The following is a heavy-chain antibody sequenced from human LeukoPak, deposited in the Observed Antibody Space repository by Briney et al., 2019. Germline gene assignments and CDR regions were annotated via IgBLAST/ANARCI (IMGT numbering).Heavy chain of an antibody. CDR2: IKPSGGST. Sequence: ASVKVSCKASGYTFTGYYMHWVRQAPGQGLEWMGWIKPSGGSTTYAQKFQGRVTITRDTPTSTVYMVLSSLRSEDTAVYYCARDRYSISSLFDFWGQGTLVTVSS. D-gene: IGHD6-6*01. CDR1: GYTFTGYY. CDR3: ARDRYSISSLFDF. J-gene: IGHJ4*02. V-gene: IGHV1-46*01.